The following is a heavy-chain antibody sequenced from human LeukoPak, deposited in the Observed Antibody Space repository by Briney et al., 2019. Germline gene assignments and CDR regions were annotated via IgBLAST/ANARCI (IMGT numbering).Heavy chain of an antibody. CDR3: ARLKYDLLTGDYVGDNDY. CDR2: ISAYNGKP. J-gene: IGHJ4*02. CDR1: GSTFTSYG. D-gene: IGHD3-9*01. Sequence: ASVKISCKGSGSTFTSYGISCVRQAPGQGLEWMGWISAYNGKPIQAKKLEARVTMTTDTSTSTAYMELRSLRSDYTGVYNCARLKYDLLTGDYVGDNDYWGQGTLVSVSS. V-gene: IGHV1-18*01.